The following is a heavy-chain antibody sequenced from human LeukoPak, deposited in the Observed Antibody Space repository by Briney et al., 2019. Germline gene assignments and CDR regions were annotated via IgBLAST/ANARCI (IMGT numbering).Heavy chain of an antibody. Sequence: GGSLRLSCVASGFSFTYAWMSWVRQAPGKGLQWVGHIRSETDGATTDYAAAVQGRFTISRDDSKKMLYLEMNSLKTEDTAVYYCTTDLNQRLKWFGNPLDHWGQGTPVAVSS. CDR1: GFSFTYAW. V-gene: IGHV3-15*01. D-gene: IGHD3-10*01. J-gene: IGHJ4*02. CDR2: IRSETDGATT. CDR3: TTDLNQRLKWFGNPLDH.